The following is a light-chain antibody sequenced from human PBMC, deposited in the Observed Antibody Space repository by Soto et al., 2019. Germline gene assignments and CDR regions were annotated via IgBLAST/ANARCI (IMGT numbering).Light chain of an antibody. Sequence: QSALTQPPSVSGSPGQSITISCTGTSSDVGSYNLVSWYQQHPGKAPKLMIYEGSKRPSGVSNRFSGSKSGNTASLTISGLQAEDEADYYCCSYAGSSTFLVVFGGGTKLTVL. J-gene: IGLJ2*01. CDR2: EGS. CDR1: SSDVGSYNL. CDR3: CSYAGSSTFLVV. V-gene: IGLV2-23*03.